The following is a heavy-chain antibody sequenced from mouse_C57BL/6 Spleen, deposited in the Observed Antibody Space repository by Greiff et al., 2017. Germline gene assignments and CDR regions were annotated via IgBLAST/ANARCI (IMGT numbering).Heavy chain of an antibody. CDR3: ARDYYGSSYRNAMDY. CDR2: INPSSGYT. Sequence: VQLQQSGAELARPGASVKMSCKASGYTFTSYTMHWVKQRPGQGLEWIGYINPSSGYTKYNQKFKDKATLTADKSSSTAYMQLSSLTSEDSAVYYCARDYYGSSYRNAMDYWGQGTSVTVSS. D-gene: IGHD1-1*01. J-gene: IGHJ4*01. CDR1: GYTFTSYT. V-gene: IGHV1-4*01.